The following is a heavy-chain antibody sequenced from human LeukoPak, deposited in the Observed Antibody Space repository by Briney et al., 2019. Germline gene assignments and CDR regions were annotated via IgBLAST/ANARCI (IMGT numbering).Heavy chain of an antibody. J-gene: IGHJ4*02. Sequence: SETLSLTCAVYDGSFSDYYWSWIRQPPGKGLEWIGEINHSGTTNYSPSLKSRVSISVDTSKNQFSLKLNSVTAADAAMYYCASHYSSGSYRYTGSFDSWGQGILVNVSS. V-gene: IGHV4-34*01. D-gene: IGHD3-16*02. CDR2: INHSGTT. CDR3: ASHYSSGSYRYTGSFDS. CDR1: DGSFSDYY.